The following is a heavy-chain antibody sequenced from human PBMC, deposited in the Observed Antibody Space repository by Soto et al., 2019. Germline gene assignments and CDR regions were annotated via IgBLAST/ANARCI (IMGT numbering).Heavy chain of an antibody. CDR3: ARVRYCSGGSCYPRFDP. J-gene: IGHJ5*02. CDR2: IYYSGST. CDR1: GGSISSGGYY. Sequence: QVQLQESGPGLVKPSQTLSLTCTVSGGSISSGGYYWSWIRQHPGKGLEWIGYIYYSGSTYYNPXLKSRVTISVXXSXNXSSLKLSSVTAADTAVYYCARVRYCSGGSCYPRFDPWGQGTLVTVSS. V-gene: IGHV4-31*03. D-gene: IGHD2-15*01.